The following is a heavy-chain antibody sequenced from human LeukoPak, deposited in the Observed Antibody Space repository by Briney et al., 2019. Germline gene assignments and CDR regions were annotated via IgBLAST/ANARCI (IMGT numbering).Heavy chain of an antibody. CDR1: GFTFRSHA. D-gene: IGHD2-21*01. V-gene: IGHV3-23*01. CDR3: AKDFRIGYSAHFDY. J-gene: IGHJ4*02. Sequence: GGSLRLSCVGSGFTFRSHAMSWVRQAPEKGLEFVSGIYENGGTTYYADSVKGRFSISRDNSKNTLYLQMDSLRGEDTAVYYCAKDFRIGYSAHFDYWGQGALVTVSS. CDR2: IYENGGTT.